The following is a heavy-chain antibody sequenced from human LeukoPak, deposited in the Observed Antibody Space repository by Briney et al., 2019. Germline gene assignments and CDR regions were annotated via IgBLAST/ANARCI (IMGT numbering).Heavy chain of an antibody. V-gene: IGHV1-2*02. CDR2: FNANSGDT. J-gene: IGHJ4*02. Sequence: GASVKVSCKISGYTFTGYHVHWVRQAPGQGLEWMGWFNANSGDTKYAQKFQGRVTMTRDTSIGTDYMELTSLISDDTAIYYCARDPYDGNYYFDYWGQGTLVTVAS. CDR3: ARDPYDGNYYFDY. CDR1: GYTFTGYH. D-gene: IGHD3-3*01.